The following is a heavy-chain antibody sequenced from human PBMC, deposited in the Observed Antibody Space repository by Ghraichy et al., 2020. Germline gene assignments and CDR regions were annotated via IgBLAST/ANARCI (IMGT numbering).Heavy chain of an antibody. D-gene: IGHD1-26*01. Sequence: GGSLRLSCAASGFTFSSYAMHWVRQAPGKGLEWVAVISYDGSNKYYADSVKGRFTISRDNSKNTLYLQMNSLRAEDTAVYYCARDGSGSYLNDAFDIWGQGTMVTVSS. J-gene: IGHJ3*02. CDR3: ARDGSGSYLNDAFDI. CDR1: GFTFSSYA. V-gene: IGHV3-30-3*01. CDR2: ISYDGSNK.